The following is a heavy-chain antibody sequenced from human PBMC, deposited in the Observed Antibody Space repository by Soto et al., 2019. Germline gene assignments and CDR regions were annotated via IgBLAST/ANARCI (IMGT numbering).Heavy chain of an antibody. CDR1: GFTFSSYA. Sequence: PGGSLRLSCAASGFTFSSYAMHWVRQAPGKGLEWVAVISYDGSNKYYADSVKGRFTISRDNSKNTLYLQMNSLRAEDTAVFYCARKSGRGYSYGWYDYWGQGTLVTVSS. J-gene: IGHJ4*02. D-gene: IGHD5-18*01. V-gene: IGHV3-30-3*01. CDR3: ARKSGRGYSYGWYDY. CDR2: ISYDGSNK.